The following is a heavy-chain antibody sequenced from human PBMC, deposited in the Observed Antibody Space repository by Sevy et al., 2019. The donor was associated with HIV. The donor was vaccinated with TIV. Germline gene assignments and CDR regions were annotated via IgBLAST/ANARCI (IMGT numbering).Heavy chain of an antibody. V-gene: IGHV1-2*06. J-gene: IGHJ4*02. D-gene: IGHD2-2*01. CDR3: ARELGWDSNTYYTSTF. Sequence: ASVKVSCKGSGYTFIGYYIHWVRQAPGQGLEWMGRVNPNSGDTHYAQKFQGRVTMTRDMSISTAYMELSRLRSDDTAVYFCARELGWDSNTYYTSTFWGQGTLVTVSS. CDR1: GYTFIGYY. CDR2: VNPNSGDT.